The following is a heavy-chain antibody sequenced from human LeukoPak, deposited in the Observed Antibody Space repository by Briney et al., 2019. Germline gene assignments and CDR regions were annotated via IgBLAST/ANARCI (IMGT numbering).Heavy chain of an antibody. V-gene: IGHV7-4-1*02. CDR2: INTNTGNP. CDR3: ARDQGYSGYDYGDWYGMDV. J-gene: IGHJ6*02. CDR1: GYTFTSYA. Sequence: ASVKVSFKASGYTFTSYAMNWVRQAPGQGLEWMGWINTNTGNPTYAQGFTGRFVFSLDTSVSTAYLQISSLKAEDTAVYYCARDQGYSGYDYGDWYGMDVWGQGTTVTVSS. D-gene: IGHD5-12*01.